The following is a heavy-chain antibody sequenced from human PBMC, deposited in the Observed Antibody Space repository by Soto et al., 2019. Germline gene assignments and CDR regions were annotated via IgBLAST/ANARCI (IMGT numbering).Heavy chain of an antibody. D-gene: IGHD3-10*01. J-gene: IGHJ5*02. Sequence: QCQLVQSGVEMKNVGASVKVTCKASGYTFTSYGISWVRQAPGQGLEWMGWISGFNDDTNHAQKFQGRVTVTKDTSTSTAYMELRSLKSDDTAVYYCARSGSYYPARNWFGPWGQGTLVTVSS. CDR3: ARSGSYYPARNWFGP. V-gene: IGHV1-18*01. CDR2: ISGFNDDT. CDR1: GYTFTSYG.